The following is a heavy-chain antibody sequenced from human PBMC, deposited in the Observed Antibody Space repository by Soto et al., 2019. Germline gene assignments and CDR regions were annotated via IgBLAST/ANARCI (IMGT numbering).Heavy chain of an antibody. J-gene: IGHJ5*02. D-gene: IGHD3-3*01. CDR1: GGSFSGYY. Sequence: PSETLSLTCAVYGGSFSGYYWSWIRQPPGKGLEWIGEINHSGSTNYNPSLKSRVTISVDTSKNQFSLKLSSVTAADTAVYYCARGKRYYDFWSGYYASYNWFDPWGQGTLVTVSS. CDR3: ARGKRYYDFWSGYYASYNWFDP. V-gene: IGHV4-34*01. CDR2: INHSGST.